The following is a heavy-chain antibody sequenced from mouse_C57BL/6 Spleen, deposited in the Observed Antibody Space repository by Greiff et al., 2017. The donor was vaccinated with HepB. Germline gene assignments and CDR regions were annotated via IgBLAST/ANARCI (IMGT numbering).Heavy chain of an antibody. D-gene: IGHD1-1*01. CDR3: ARGTTVVEPYWYFDV. Sequence: VQLQQSGPGMVKPSQSLSLTCTVTGYSITSGYDWHWIRHFPGNKLEWMGYISYSGSTNYNPSLKSRISITHDTSKNHFFLKLNSVTTEDTATYHCARGTTVVEPYWYFDVWGTGTTVTVSS. CDR2: ISYSGST. J-gene: IGHJ1*03. CDR1: GYSITSGYD. V-gene: IGHV3-1*01.